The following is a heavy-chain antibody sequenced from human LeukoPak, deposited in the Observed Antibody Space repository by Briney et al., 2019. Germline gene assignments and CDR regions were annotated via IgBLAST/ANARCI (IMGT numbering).Heavy chain of an antibody. CDR2: IYSGGST. CDR1: GFTVSSYY. Sequence: RGSLRLSCAASGFTVSSYYMTWVRQAPGKGLEWVSIIYSGGSTYYADSVKGRFTISRDNSKNTLYLQMDSLRAEDTAVYYCARANSGSHSYFQHWGQGTLVTVSS. J-gene: IGHJ1*01. V-gene: IGHV3-53*01. CDR3: ARANSGSHSYFQH. D-gene: IGHD1-26*01.